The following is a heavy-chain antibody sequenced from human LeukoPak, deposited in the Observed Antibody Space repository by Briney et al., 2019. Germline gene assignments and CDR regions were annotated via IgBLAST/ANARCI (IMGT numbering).Heavy chain of an antibody. J-gene: IGHJ4*02. D-gene: IGHD3-22*01. CDR3: AAGDSSGYYYGHY. CDR1: GFTFTSSA. V-gene: IGHV1-58*01. CDR2: IVVGSGNT. Sequence: SVKVSCKASGFTFTSSAVQWVRQARGQRLEWIGWIVVGSGNTNYAQKFQERVTITRDMSTSTAYMELSSLRSEDTAVYYCAAGDSSGYYYGHYWGQGTLVTVSS.